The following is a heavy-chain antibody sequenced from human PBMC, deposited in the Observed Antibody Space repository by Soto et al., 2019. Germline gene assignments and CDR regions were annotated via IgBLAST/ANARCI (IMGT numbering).Heavy chain of an antibody. Sequence: GASVKVSCKASGGTFSGYAISWVRQAPGQGLEWMGGIIPIFGTANYAQKFQGGVTITADESTSTAYMELSSLRSEDTAVYYCATTDAQVTFYYYYGMDVWGQGTTVTVSS. D-gene: IGHD2-21*02. CDR3: ATTDAQVTFYYYYGMDV. CDR1: GGTFSGYA. V-gene: IGHV1-69*13. CDR2: IIPIFGTA. J-gene: IGHJ6*02.